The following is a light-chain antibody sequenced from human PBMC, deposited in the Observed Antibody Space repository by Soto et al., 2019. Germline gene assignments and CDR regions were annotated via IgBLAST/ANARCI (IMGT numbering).Light chain of an antibody. Sequence: EIVLTQSPGTLSLSPGERATLSCRASQSVRITYLAWYQQKPGQAPRLLINGASSRATGIPDRFSGSGSGTEFTLTISRLEPEDFAVYYCQQYGNSPLTFGGGTKMTIK. CDR1: QSVRITY. CDR3: QQYGNSPLT. J-gene: IGKJ4*01. V-gene: IGKV3-20*01. CDR2: GAS.